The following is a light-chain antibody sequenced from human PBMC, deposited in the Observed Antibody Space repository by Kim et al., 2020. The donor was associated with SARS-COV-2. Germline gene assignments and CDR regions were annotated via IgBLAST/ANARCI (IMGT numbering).Light chain of an antibody. CDR1: SLRSYY. J-gene: IGLJ3*02. CDR3: NSRDSNGNHRV. V-gene: IGLV3-19*01. CDR2: GKN. Sequence: SSELTQDPAVSVALGQTVRIPCQGDSLRSYYASWYQQKPGQAPVLVIYGKNNRPSGIPDRFSGSSSGNTASLTTTGAQAEDEADYYCNSRDSNGNHRVFGGGTQLTVL.